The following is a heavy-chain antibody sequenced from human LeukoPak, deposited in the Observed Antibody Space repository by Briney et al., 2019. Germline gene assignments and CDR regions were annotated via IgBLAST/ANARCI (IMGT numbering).Heavy chain of an antibody. Sequence: SETLSLTCTVSGGSISSYYWSWIRQPPGKGLEWIGYIYYSGSTNYNPSLKSRVTISVDTSKNQFSLKLSSVTAADTAVYYCTREVVVAATSTPNWFDPWGQGTLVTVSS. V-gene: IGHV4-59*01. CDR3: TREVVVAATSTPNWFDP. J-gene: IGHJ5*02. D-gene: IGHD2-15*01. CDR1: GGSISSYY. CDR2: IYYSGST.